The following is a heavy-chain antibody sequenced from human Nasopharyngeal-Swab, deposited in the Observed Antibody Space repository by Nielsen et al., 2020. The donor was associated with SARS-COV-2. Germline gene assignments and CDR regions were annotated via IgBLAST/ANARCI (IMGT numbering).Heavy chain of an antibody. Sequence: SETSLTCTVSGGSISSYYWSWIRQPPGKGLEWIGYIYYSGSTNYNPSLKSRVTISVDTSKNQFSLKLSSVTAADTAVYYCARGAEYYYGSGYYYGMDVWGQGTTVTVSS. CDR3: ARGAEYYYGSGYYYGMDV. J-gene: IGHJ6*02. CDR1: GGSISSYY. CDR2: IYYSGST. V-gene: IGHV4-59*13. D-gene: IGHD3-10*01.